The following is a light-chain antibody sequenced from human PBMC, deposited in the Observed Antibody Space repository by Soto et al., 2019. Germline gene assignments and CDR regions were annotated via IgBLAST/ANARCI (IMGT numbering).Light chain of an antibody. CDR3: QHYDTSPPLT. J-gene: IGKJ4*01. CDR1: QSVSNNF. V-gene: IGKV3-20*01. CDR2: GAS. Sequence: EIVLTQSPGTLSLSPGDRATLSCRASQSVSNNFLAWYQQKPGQAPRLLLYGASTRAIGIPDRFSGSGSGTDFTLPINRLEPEDFAVYYCQHYDTSPPLTFGGGTKVEVK.